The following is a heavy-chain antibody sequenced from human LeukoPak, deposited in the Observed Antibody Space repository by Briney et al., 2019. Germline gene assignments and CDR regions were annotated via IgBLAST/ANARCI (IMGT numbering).Heavy chain of an antibody. CDR3: ARQKYSSTDNWFDP. D-gene: IGHD6-13*01. Sequence: SQTLSLTCTVSGGSISSVGYYWSWIRQHPGKGLEWIGYIYYSGSAYYNPSLKSRVTISVDTSKNQFSLKLSSVTAADTAVYYCARQKYSSTDNWFDPWGQGTLVTVSS. CDR1: GGSISSVGYY. J-gene: IGHJ5*02. V-gene: IGHV4-31*03. CDR2: IYYSGSA.